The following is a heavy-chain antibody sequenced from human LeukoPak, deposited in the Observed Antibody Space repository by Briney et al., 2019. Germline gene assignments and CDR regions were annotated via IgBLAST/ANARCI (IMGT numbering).Heavy chain of an antibody. D-gene: IGHD3-3*01. V-gene: IGHV1-69*01. J-gene: IGHJ4*02. CDR3: ARAGAYDFWSGYLDSFDY. CDR1: GGTFSSYA. Sequence: ASVKVSCKXSGGTFSSYAISWVRQAPGQGLEWMGGIIPIFGTANYAQKFQGRVTITADESTSTAYMELSSLRSEDTAVYYCARAGAYDFWSGYLDSFDYWGQGTLVTVSS. CDR2: IIPIFGTA.